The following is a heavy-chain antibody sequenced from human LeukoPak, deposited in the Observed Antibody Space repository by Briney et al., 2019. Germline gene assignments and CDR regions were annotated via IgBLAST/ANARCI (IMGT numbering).Heavy chain of an antibody. Sequence: ASVKVSCKASGGTFSDYALNWVRQAPGQGLEWMGWISAYNGNTNYAQKLQGRVTMTTDTSTSTAYMELRSLRSDDTAVYYCARDRLSLIVGASDYWGQGTLVTVSS. D-gene: IGHD1-26*01. CDR2: ISAYNGNT. CDR1: GGTFSDYA. V-gene: IGHV1-18*01. CDR3: ARDRLSLIVGASDY. J-gene: IGHJ4*02.